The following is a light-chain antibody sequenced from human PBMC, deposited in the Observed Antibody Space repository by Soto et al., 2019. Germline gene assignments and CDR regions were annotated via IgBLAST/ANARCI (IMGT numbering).Light chain of an antibody. CDR3: QKYNSAPRT. CDR1: QGIINY. V-gene: IGKV1-27*01. J-gene: IGKJ1*01. Sequence: DIQMTQSPSSLSASVGDSVTITCRASQGIINYLAWFQQKPGKVPKLLIYTASTLRSGVPSRFSGSGPGTDFTLTISSLQPEDVATYYCQKYNSAPRTFGQGTKVEIK. CDR2: TAS.